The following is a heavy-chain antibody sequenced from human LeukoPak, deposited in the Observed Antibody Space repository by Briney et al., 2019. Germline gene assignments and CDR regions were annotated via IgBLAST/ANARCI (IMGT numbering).Heavy chain of an antibody. CDR2: ISSSSSYI. V-gene: IGHV3-21*01. CDR1: GFTFSSYS. Sequence: GGSLRLSCAASGFTFSSYSVNWVRQAPGKGLEWVSSISSSSSYIYYADSVKGRFTISRDNAKNSLYLQMNSLRAEDTAVYYCARDMKPAAGRGFDYWGQGTLVTVSS. J-gene: IGHJ4*02. CDR3: ARDMKPAAGRGFDY. D-gene: IGHD6-13*01.